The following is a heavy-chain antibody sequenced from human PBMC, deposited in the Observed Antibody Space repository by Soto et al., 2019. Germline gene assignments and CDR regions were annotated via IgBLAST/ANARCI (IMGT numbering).Heavy chain of an antibody. D-gene: IGHD3-10*01. CDR1: GYTLTELS. CDR2: FDPEDGET. V-gene: IGHV1-24*01. J-gene: IGHJ6*02. Sequence: ASVKVSCKVSGYTLTELSMHWVRQAPGKGLEWIGGFDPEDGETIYAQKFQGRVTMNEDTSTDTAYMELSSLRSEDTAVYYCATSNYGSGSYYYYYGMDVWGQGTTVTVSS. CDR3: ATSNYGSGSYYYYYGMDV.